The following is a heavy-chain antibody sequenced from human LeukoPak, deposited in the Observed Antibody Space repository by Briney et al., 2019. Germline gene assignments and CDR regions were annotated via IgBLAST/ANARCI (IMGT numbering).Heavy chain of an antibody. V-gene: IGHV3-11*01. CDR2: ISSSGSTI. D-gene: IGHD3-22*01. Sequence: GGSLRLSCAASGFTFSDYYMSWIRQAPGKGLEWVSYISSSGSTIYYADSVKGRFTISRDNAKNSLYLQMNSLRAEDTAVYYCARDPLYDSSGYPASWGQGTLVTVSS. CDR3: ARDPLYDSSGYPAS. CDR1: GFTFSDYY. J-gene: IGHJ5*02.